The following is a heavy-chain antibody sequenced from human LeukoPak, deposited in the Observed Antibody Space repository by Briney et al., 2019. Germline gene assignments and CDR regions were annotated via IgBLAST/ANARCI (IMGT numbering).Heavy chain of an antibody. Sequence: GGSLRLSCAASGFTFSSYSMNWVRQAPGKGLEWVSCISSTSRYIYYADSVKGRFTISRDNAKSSVYLQINSLRAEDTAVYYCTRAVAADDFSPGYWGQGTLVTVSS. CDR2: ISSTSRYI. D-gene: IGHD3/OR15-3a*01. CDR1: GFTFSSYS. J-gene: IGHJ4*02. CDR3: TRAVAADDFSPGY. V-gene: IGHV3-21*01.